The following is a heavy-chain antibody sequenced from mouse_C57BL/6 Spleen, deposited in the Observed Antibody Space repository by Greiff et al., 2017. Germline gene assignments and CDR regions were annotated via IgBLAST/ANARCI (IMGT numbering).Heavy chain of an antibody. D-gene: IGHD1-1*01. Sequence: QVQLQQPGAELVRPGTSVKLSCKASGYTFTSYWMHWVKQRPGQGLEWIGVIDPSDSYPNYNQKFKGKATLTVDTSSSTAYMQLSSLTSEDSAVYYCARWEYYGSRGYFDSGGAGTTLAVSS. CDR3: ARWEYYGSRGYFDS. CDR1: GYTFTSYW. V-gene: IGHV1-59*01. J-gene: IGHJ2*01. CDR2: IDPSDSYP.